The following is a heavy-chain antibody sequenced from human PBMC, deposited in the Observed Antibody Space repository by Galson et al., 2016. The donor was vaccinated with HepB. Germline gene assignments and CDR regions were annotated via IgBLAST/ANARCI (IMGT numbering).Heavy chain of an antibody. D-gene: IGHD2-21*01. CDR2: ISWTSDSI. Sequence: SLRLSCAASGFTFNEYSMYWVRQAPGKGLEWVAGISWTSDSIGYADSVKGRFTISRDNAKDFLSLQMNSLRAEATALYYCAKDTERRPYHQYYYGLDVWGQGTTVIVSS. CDR3: AKDTERRPYHQYYYGLDV. J-gene: IGHJ6*02. CDR1: GFTFNEYS. V-gene: IGHV3-9*01.